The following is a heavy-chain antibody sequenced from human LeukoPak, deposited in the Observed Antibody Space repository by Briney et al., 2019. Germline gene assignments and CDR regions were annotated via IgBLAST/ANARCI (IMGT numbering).Heavy chain of an antibody. CDR3: ARSTSWRGWYYDSSPLVYFDY. Sequence: PSETLSLTCTVSGGSISSGSYYWSWIRQPAGKGLEWIGSIYYSGSTYYNPSLKSRVTISVDTSKNQFSLKLSSVTAADTAVYYCARSTSWRGWYYDSSPLVYFDYWGQGTLVTVSS. V-gene: IGHV4-39*07. CDR1: GGSISSGSYY. CDR2: IYYSGST. D-gene: IGHD3-22*01. J-gene: IGHJ4*02.